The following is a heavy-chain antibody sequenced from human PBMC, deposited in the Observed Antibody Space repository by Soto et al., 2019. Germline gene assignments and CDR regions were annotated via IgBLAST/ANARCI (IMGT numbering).Heavy chain of an antibody. CDR3: ARVSHIVVVPAVRGAFDI. CDR2: IYDSGTT. V-gene: IGHV4-59*01. Sequence: QVQLQESGPGLEKASETLSLTCTVSGGSMSGYYWSWIRQPPGKGLEWIGFIYDSGTTNYNPSLKSRCTTSIDTSKNQFSLKLTSVTAADTAVYYCARVSHIVVVPAVRGAFDIWGQGTMITVPS. J-gene: IGHJ3*02. CDR1: GGSMSGYY. D-gene: IGHD2-21*02.